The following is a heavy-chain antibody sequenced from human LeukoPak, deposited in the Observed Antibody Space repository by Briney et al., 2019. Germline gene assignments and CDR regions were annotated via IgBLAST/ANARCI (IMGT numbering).Heavy chain of an antibody. J-gene: IGHJ5*02. CDR1: GGSISSYY. D-gene: IGHD2-15*01. CDR3: ARGVVVAATHFGWFDP. Sequence: KPSETMSLTCTVSGGSISSYYRSWIRQPPGKGLEWVGYIYESGSTNYNTSLKSRVTIPVDTSKNQFSLKLSSVTAADTAEYYGARGVVVAATHFGWFDPWGQGTLVTVSS. V-gene: IGHV4-59*01. CDR2: IYESGST.